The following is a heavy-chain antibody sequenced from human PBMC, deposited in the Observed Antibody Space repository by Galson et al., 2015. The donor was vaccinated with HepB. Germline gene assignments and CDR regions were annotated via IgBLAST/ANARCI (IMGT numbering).Heavy chain of an antibody. Sequence: TLSLTCTVSGGSISSYYWSWIRQPPGKALEWLASIYWNDDKRYSPSLKSRLTITKDTSRNQVVLIMTNMDPVDTGTYYCAHRVSSSFAYWGQGTLVTVSS. J-gene: IGHJ4*02. V-gene: IGHV2-5*01. CDR1: GGSISSYYW. D-gene: IGHD6-6*01. CDR3: AHRVSSSFAY. CDR2: IYWNDDK.